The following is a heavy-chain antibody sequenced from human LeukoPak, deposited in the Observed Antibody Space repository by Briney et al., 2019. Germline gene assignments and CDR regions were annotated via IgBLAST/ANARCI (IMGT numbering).Heavy chain of an antibody. CDR2: IIPIFGTA. V-gene: IGHV1-69*05. Sequence: SVKVSCKASGGTFSSYAISWVRQAPGQGLEWMGGIIPIFGTANYAQKFQGRVTITTDESTSTAYMELSSLRSEDTAVYYCAREGLELRHNWFDPWGQGTLVTVSS. CDR3: AREGLELRHNWFDP. CDR1: GGTFSSYA. J-gene: IGHJ5*02. D-gene: IGHD1-7*01.